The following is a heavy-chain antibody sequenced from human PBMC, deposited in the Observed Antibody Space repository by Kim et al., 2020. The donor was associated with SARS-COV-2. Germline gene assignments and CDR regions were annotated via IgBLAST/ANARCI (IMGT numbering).Heavy chain of an antibody. CDR2: ISTRGESI. V-gene: IGHV3-11*01. J-gene: IGHJ4*02. CDR1: GLSFSDSY. D-gene: IGHD5-12*01. CDR3: ARSGNGYNAFGI. Sequence: GGSLRLSCAASGLSFSDSYMNWVRQAPGKGLEWLSFISTRGESIFYADSVEGRFTISRDNAKNSLYLQMNYLRDEYTAVYYCARSGNGYNAFGIWGQGVLVTVSS.